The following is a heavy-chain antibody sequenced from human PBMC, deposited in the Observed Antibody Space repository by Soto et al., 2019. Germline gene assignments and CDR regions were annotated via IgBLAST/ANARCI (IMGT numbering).Heavy chain of an antibody. Sequence: GGSLRLSCAASGFTFSTYGMHWVRQAPGKGPEWVALIWYDGSNKYYADSVKGRFTISRDNSKNTLYLEMNSLRAEDTAVYYCARDGYTIVVTPQFDYWGQGTLVTVSS. V-gene: IGHV3-33*01. CDR2: IWYDGSNK. CDR3: ARDGYTIVVTPQFDY. CDR1: GFTFSTYG. J-gene: IGHJ4*02. D-gene: IGHD2-21*01.